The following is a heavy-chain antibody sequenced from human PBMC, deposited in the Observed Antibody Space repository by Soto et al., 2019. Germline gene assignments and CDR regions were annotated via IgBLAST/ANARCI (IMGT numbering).Heavy chain of an antibody. Sequence: ASVNVSCKASGYTFTSYGISWVRQAPGQGLEWMGWISAYNGNTNYAQKLQGRVTMTTDTSTSTAYMELRSLRSDDTAVYYCARDLGIVVVPAARGLGYWGQGTLVTVSS. D-gene: IGHD2-2*03. J-gene: IGHJ4*02. CDR3: ARDLGIVVVPAARGLGY. V-gene: IGHV1-18*04. CDR1: GYTFTSYG. CDR2: ISAYNGNT.